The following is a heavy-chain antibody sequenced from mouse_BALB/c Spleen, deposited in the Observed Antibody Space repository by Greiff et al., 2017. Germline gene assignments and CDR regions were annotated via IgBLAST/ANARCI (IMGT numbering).Heavy chain of an antibody. V-gene: IGHV5-17*02. CDR2: ISSGSSTI. CDR3: ARVTYYYGSSAYYAMDY. J-gene: IGHJ4*01. CDR1: GFTFSSFG. Sequence: DVKLVESGGGLVQPGGSRKLSCAASGFTFSSFGMHWVRQAPEKGLEWVAYISSGSSTIYYADTVKGRFTISRDNPKNTLFLQMTSLRSEDTAMYYCARVTYYYGSSAYYAMDYWGQGTSVTVSS. D-gene: IGHD1-1*01.